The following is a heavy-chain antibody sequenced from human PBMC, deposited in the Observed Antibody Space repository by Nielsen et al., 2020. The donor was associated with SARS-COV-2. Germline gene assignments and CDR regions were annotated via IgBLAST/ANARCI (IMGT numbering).Heavy chain of an antibody. CDR1: GGSISSGGS. V-gene: IGHV4-4*02. Sequence: SETLSLTCTVSGGSISSGGSSWSWVRQPPGKGLEWIGEIYHSGSTNYNPSLKSRVTISVDKSKNQFSLKLSSVTAADTAVYYCARQSRDWGQGTLVTVSS. J-gene: IGHJ4*02. CDR2: IYHSGST. CDR3: ARQSRD.